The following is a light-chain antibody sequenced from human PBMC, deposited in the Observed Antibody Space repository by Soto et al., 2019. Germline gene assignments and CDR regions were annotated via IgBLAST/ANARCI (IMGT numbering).Light chain of an antibody. V-gene: IGLV1-44*01. J-gene: IGLJ1*01. CDR3: AAWDDSLNAYV. Sequence: QSVLTQPPSASGTPGQRVTISCSGSSSNIGSNTVNWYQQVPGTAPRFLIYSDNQRPSGVPDRVSGSKSDTSASLAISGLQSEDEADYYCAAWDDSLNAYVFGTGTKLTVL. CDR2: SDN. CDR1: SSNIGSNT.